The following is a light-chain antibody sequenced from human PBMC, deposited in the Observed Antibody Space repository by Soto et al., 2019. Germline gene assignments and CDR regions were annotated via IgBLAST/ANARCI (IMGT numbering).Light chain of an antibody. CDR1: QSVGSS. Sequence: EIVLTQSPATLSLSPGERATLSCRASQSVGSSLAWYQQKPGQAPRLLINDSSNRATGIPARFSGSGSGTDFTLTISSLEPEDFAVYYCQQYGSSQGTFGQGTKVEIK. J-gene: IGKJ1*01. V-gene: IGKV3-11*01. CDR3: QQYGSSQGT. CDR2: DSS.